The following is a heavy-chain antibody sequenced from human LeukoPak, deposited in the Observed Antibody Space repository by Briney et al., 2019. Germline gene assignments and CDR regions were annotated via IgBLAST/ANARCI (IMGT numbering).Heavy chain of an antibody. CDR1: GITFSSYS. V-gene: IGHV3-21*01. Sequence: PGGSLRLSCAASGITFSSYSMNWVRQAPGKGLEWVSSISSTSSYIYYADSVKGRFTISRDNAKNSLYLQMNSLRAEDTAVYYCANRLYSSSSVDYWGQGTLVTVSS. D-gene: IGHD6-13*01. CDR2: ISSTSSYI. J-gene: IGHJ4*02. CDR3: ANRLYSSSSVDY.